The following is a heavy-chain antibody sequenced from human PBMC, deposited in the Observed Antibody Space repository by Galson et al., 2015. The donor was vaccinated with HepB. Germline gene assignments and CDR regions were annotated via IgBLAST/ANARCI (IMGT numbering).Heavy chain of an antibody. Sequence: PRLPHGASGVTLSREAQHRVRQAPAKGVEWVAVISYDGSNKYYADSVKGRFTISRDNSKNTLYLQMNSLRAEDTAVYYCAKDDDYGGTVSDAFDIWGQGTMVTVSS. V-gene: IGHV3-30*18. CDR1: GVTLSREA. CDR3: AKDDDYGGTVSDAFDI. J-gene: IGHJ3*02. CDR2: ISYDGSNK. D-gene: IGHD4-23*01.